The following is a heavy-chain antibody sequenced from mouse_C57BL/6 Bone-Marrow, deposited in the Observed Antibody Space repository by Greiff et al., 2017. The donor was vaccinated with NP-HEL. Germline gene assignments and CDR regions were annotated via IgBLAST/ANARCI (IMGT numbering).Heavy chain of an antibody. CDR2: IRLKSDNYAT. J-gene: IGHJ2*01. CDR1: GFTFSNYW. Sequence: EVKLMESGGGLVQPGGSMKLSCVASGFTFSNYWMNWVRQSPEKGLEWVAQIRLKSDNYATHYAESVKGRFTISRDDSKSSVYLQMNNLRAEDTGIYYCTIYYYGSSYPYYFDYWGQGTTLTVSS. D-gene: IGHD1-1*01. CDR3: TIYYYGSSYPYYFDY. V-gene: IGHV6-3*01.